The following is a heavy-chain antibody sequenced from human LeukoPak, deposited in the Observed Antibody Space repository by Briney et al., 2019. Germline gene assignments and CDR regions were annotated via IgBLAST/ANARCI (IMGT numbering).Heavy chain of an antibody. Sequence: GRSLRLSCVASGFTFSNYWMHWVRQPPGKGLVWVSRIYVDGRTTNYADSVKGRFTISRDNAKNTVYLEMNSLSVEDTATYYCIRDFRSADLWGQGTLVTVTS. CDR2: IYVDGRTT. CDR3: IRDFRSADL. J-gene: IGHJ5*02. V-gene: IGHV3-74*01. CDR1: GFTFSNYW.